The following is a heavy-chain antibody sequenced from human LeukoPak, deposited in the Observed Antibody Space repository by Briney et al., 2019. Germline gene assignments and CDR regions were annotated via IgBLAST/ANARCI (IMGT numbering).Heavy chain of an antibody. Sequence: GGSLRLSCTASGFTFSSYEMIWVRQAPGKGLEWVSFISSGGGTTYYADSVKGRFPISRDNAGKSLYLEMNNLRAEDTAFYYCARDALINGAFDIWGQGTMVTVSS. D-gene: IGHD2-8*01. CDR2: ISSGGGTT. CDR3: ARDALINGAFDI. J-gene: IGHJ3*02. V-gene: IGHV3-48*03. CDR1: GFTFSSYE.